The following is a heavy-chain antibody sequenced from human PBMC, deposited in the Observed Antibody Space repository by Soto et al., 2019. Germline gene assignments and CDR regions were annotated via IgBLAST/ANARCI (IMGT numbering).Heavy chain of an antibody. CDR3: FREVVTNGRSFDY. V-gene: IGHV3-74*01. Sequence: EVQLVESGGGLVQPGGCLRLSCAASGFTLRSYWMHWVRQVSGKGLVWVSRISGDGNITTYADSVKGRFTISRDNDNNTLYLQMSRLRAEDTARYYCFREVVTNGRSFDYRGQGTLVTVA. CDR2: ISGDGNIT. D-gene: IGHD2-8*01. J-gene: IGHJ4*02. CDR1: GFTLRSYW.